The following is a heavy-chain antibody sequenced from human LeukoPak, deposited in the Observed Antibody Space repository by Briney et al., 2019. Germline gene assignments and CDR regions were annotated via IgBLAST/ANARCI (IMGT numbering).Heavy chain of an antibody. J-gene: IGHJ4*02. V-gene: IGHV3-7*01. Sequence: TGGSLRLSCAASGFTFSSYWMNWVRQAPGKGLEWVANIKQDGSERNYVDSVKGRFTISRDNAKNSLYLQMNSLRAEDTAVYYCARSKNSVVPTAQDYWGQGTLVTVFS. CDR3: ARSKNSVVPTAQDY. CDR2: IKQDGSER. D-gene: IGHD2-2*01. CDR1: GFTFSSYW.